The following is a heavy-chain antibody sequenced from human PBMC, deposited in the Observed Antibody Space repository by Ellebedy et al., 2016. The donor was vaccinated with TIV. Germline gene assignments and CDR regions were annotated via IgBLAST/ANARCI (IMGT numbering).Heavy chain of an antibody. CDR3: ARLNYDHLWGSYRPT. V-gene: IGHV1-69*04. CDR1: GGTLSHSA. Sequence: AASVKVSCKASGGTLSHSAVSWVRQAPGQGFEWLGRIVPIVNRLDYAQSMQGRLTLIADRPTDTGYMELSSLTSDDTATYYCARLNYDHLWGSYRPTWGQGSLVTVSS. D-gene: IGHD3-16*02. J-gene: IGHJ5*02. CDR2: IVPIVNRL.